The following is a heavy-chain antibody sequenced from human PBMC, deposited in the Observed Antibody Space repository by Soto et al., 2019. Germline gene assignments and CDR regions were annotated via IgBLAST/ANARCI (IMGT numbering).Heavy chain of an antibody. J-gene: IGHJ5*02. Sequence: ASVKVSCKASGYTFTSYGISWVRQAPGQGLEWMGWISAYNGNTNYAQKLQGRVTMTTDTSTDTAYMKLSSLRSEDTAVYYCATVSTWYNWFDPWGQGTLVTVSS. V-gene: IGHV1-18*01. CDR3: ATVSTWYNWFDP. CDR2: ISAYNGNT. CDR1: GYTFTSYG. D-gene: IGHD3-16*02.